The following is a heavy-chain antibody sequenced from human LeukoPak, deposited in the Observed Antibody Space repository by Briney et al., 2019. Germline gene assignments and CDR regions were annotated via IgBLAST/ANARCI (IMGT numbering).Heavy chain of an antibody. CDR2: IWYDGSNK. CDR3: AKDNRLAAAVTELYFQH. Sequence: GGSLRLSCAASGFTFSSYGMHWVRQAPGKGLEWVAVIWYDGSNKYYADSVKGRFTISRDNSKNTLYLQMNSLRAEDTAVYYCAKDNRLAAAVTELYFQHWGQGTLVTVSS. J-gene: IGHJ1*01. V-gene: IGHV3-33*06. CDR1: GFTFSSYG. D-gene: IGHD6-13*01.